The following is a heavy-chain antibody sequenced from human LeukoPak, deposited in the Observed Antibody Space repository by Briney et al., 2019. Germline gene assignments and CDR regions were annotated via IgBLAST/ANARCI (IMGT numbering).Heavy chain of an antibody. Sequence: PGGSLRLSCVGSAFTFSEYSMSWIRQAPGRELEWISSITESGGTEYYADSVKGRFSISRDNAKSALYLQMNSLRAEDTAVYYCAKKGYYDGSGYYMYYFDHWGQGTLVTVSS. D-gene: IGHD3-22*01. V-gene: IGHV3-11*01. J-gene: IGHJ4*02. CDR2: ITESGGTE. CDR3: AKKGYYDGSGYYMYYFDH. CDR1: AFTFSEYS.